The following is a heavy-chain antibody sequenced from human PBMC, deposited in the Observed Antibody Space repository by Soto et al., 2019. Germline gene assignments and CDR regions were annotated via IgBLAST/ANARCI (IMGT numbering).Heavy chain of an antibody. CDR1: GGSISSNY. D-gene: IGHD6-13*01. J-gene: IGHJ4*02. CDR3: ARYRREAVAGYTLDN. CDR2: VYNSGST. V-gene: IGHV4-59*01. Sequence: PSETLSLTCTVSGGSISSNYWTWTRQPPGKGLEWIGYVYNSGSTNYNPSLKSRVTISEDTSKSQFSLKVNSMTAADTAVHYCARYRREAVAGYTLDNWGQGILVTVSS.